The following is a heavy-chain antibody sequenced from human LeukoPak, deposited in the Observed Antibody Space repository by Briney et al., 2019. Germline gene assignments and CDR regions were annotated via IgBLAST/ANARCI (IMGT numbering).Heavy chain of an antibody. J-gene: IGHJ4*02. Sequence: PSETLSLTCTVSGGSISSYYWSWIRQPPGKGLEWIGYIYYSGSTNYNPSLKSRVTISVDTSKNQFSLKLSSVTAADTAVYYCAGSIAARHYFDYWGQGTLATVSS. CDR3: AGSIAARHYFDY. CDR1: GGSISSYY. D-gene: IGHD6-6*01. CDR2: IYYSGST. V-gene: IGHV4-59*01.